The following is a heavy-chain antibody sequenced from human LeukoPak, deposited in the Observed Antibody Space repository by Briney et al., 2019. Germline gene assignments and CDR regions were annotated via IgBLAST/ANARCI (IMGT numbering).Heavy chain of an antibody. Sequence: GGSLTLSCVASGLLFDDSAMHWVRHSPGKGLEWVSLISADGGSTFSSDSVKGRFSISRDNSKNSLYLQMNSLRSEDTAMYYCAKESGKFDYWGQGTLVTVSS. CDR1: GLLFDDSA. J-gene: IGHJ4*02. V-gene: IGHV3-43*02. CDR3: AKESGKFDY. CDR2: ISADGGST.